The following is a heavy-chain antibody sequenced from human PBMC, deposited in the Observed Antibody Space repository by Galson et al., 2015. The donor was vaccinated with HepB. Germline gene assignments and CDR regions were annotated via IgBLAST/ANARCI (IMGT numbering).Heavy chain of an antibody. Sequence: LSLTCTVSGGSISSYYWSWIRQPPGKGLEWIGYIYYSGSTNYNPSLKSRVTISVDTSKNQFSLKLSSVTAAGTAVYYCARAGGWYDALWYFDLWGRGTLVTVSS. CDR2: IYYSGST. D-gene: IGHD6-19*01. J-gene: IGHJ2*01. V-gene: IGHV4-59*01. CDR3: ARAGGWYDALWYFDL. CDR1: GGSISSYY.